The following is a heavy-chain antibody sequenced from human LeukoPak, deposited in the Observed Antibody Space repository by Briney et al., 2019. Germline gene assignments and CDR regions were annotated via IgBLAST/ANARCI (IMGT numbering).Heavy chain of an antibody. CDR1: GGSISSGSYY. D-gene: IGHD3-3*01. V-gene: IGHV4-61*02. J-gene: IGHJ4*02. CDR3: ATGGYDFWSGYYDHDY. CDR2: IYTSGST. Sequence: SQTLSLTCTVSGGSISSGSYYWSWIRQPAGKGLEWIGRIYTSGSTNYNPSLKSRVTISVDTSKNQFSLKLSSVTAADTAVYYCATGGYDFWSGYYDHDYWGQGTLVTVSS.